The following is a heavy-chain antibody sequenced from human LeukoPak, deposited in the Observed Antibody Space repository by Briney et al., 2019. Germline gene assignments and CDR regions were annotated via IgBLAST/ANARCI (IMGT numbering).Heavy chain of an antibody. V-gene: IGHV3-7*01. CDR2: IKQDGSEK. J-gene: IGHJ4*02. CDR3: ARVSKTYSYGYLNDY. Sequence: GGSLRLSCAASGFTFSSYWMSWVRQAPGKGLEWVANIKQDGSEKYYVDSVKGRFTISRDNPKNSLYLEMNSLRAEDTAVYYCARVSKTYSYGYLNDYWGQGTLVTVSS. D-gene: IGHD5-18*01. CDR1: GFTFSSYW.